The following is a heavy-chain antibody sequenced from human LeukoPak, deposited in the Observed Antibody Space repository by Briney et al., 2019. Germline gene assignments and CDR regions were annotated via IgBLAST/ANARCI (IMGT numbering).Heavy chain of an antibody. CDR3: TSYDFGVVSPFDY. J-gene: IGHJ4*02. D-gene: IGHD3-3*01. CDR1: GFTFSGSA. CDR2: IRSKANSYAT. Sequence: PGGSLRLSCAASGFTFSGSAMHWVRQASGKGLEWVGRIRSKANSYATAYAASVKGRFTISRGDSKSTAYLQMNSLKTEDTAVYYCTSYDFGVVSPFDYWGQGTLVTVSS. V-gene: IGHV3-73*01.